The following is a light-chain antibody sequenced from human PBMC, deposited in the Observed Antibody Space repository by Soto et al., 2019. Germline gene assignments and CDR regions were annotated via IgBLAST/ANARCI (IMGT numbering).Light chain of an antibody. CDR1: SSDVGDYNF. CDR3: TSCTSSSTYV. V-gene: IGLV2-14*01. Sequence: QSVLTQPASVSGSPGQSITISCTGTSSDVGDYNFVSWYQQHPGKAPKLMIYEVSNRPSGVSNRFSGSKSGNTASLTISGLQAEDEADYYCTSCTSSSTYVFGTGTKVTVL. J-gene: IGLJ1*01. CDR2: EVS.